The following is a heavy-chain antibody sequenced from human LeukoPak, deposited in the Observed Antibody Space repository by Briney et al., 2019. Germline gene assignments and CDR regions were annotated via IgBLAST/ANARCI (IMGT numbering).Heavy chain of an antibody. J-gene: IGHJ4*02. D-gene: IGHD3-10*01. V-gene: IGHV4-39*01. CDR3: VAMVRGGLTPSDY. CDR1: GGSISTNNDY. Sequence: SETLSLTCKVSGGSISTNNDYGGWIRPAPGQGLEWIGSIHSSGSAYYSPSLKSRVTISVDTSKKQFSLKLSSVTAADTAVYFCVAMVRGGLTPSDYWGQGTLVTVSS. CDR2: IHSSGSA.